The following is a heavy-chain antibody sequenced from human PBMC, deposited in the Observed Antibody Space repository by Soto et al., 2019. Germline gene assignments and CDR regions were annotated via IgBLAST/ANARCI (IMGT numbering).Heavy chain of an antibody. Sequence: QVQLVQSGAEVKKPGSSVKVSCKASGGTFSSYAITWERQAPGQGLEWMGGIIPIFGTANYAQKFQGRVTVTADESTTTAYMELSSPRSEDTAVYYCARGGSGDYVYYYYYGMDVWGQGTTVTVSS. CDR3: ARGGSGDYVYYYYYGMDV. CDR1: GGTFSSYA. J-gene: IGHJ6*02. CDR2: IIPIFGTA. V-gene: IGHV1-69*12. D-gene: IGHD4-17*01.